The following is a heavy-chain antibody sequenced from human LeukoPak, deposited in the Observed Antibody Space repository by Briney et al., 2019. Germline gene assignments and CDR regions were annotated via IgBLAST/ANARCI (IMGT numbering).Heavy chain of an antibody. D-gene: IGHD6-19*01. CDR3: VRRGDASSGWGDHDY. V-gene: IGHV3-23*01. CDR1: GFTFNRNA. CDR2: IGGSGDKT. Sequence: GGSLRLSCAASGFTFNRNAISWVRQAPGKGLEWVSTIGGSGDKTFYADSAKGRFTISRDNSKNMLHLQMSSLTGEDTALYHCVRRGDASSGWGDHDYWGQGALVTVSS. J-gene: IGHJ4*02.